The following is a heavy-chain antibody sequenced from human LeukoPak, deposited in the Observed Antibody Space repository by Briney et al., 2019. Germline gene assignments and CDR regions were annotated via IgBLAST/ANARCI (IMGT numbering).Heavy chain of an antibody. D-gene: IGHD1-1*01. CDR1: GYTFTSYY. Sequence: ASVKVSCKASGYTFTSYYMHWVRQAPGQGLERMGIINPSGGSTIYAQKFQGRVTMTRYTSTSTVYMELSSLRSGYTAVYYCAILRYNWNTLDPWGQGTLVTVSS. J-gene: IGHJ5*02. CDR3: AILRYNWNTLDP. CDR2: INPSGGST. V-gene: IGHV1-46*01.